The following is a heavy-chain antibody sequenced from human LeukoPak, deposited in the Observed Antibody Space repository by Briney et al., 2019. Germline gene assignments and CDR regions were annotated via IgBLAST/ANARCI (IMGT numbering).Heavy chain of an antibody. V-gene: IGHV4-31*03. CDR2: IYYSGST. D-gene: IGHD3-10*01. Sequence: SETLSLTCTVSGGSISRGGYSWSWIRQHPGKGLEWIGYIYYSGSTYYNPSLKSRVTISVDTSKNQFSLKLSSVTAADTAVHYCARGSMVRGVKWWGQGTLVTVSS. CDR3: ARGSMVRGVKW. CDR1: GGSISRGGYS. J-gene: IGHJ4*02.